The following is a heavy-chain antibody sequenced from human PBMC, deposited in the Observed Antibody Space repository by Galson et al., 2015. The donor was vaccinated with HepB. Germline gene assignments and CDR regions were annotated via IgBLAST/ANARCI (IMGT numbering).Heavy chain of an antibody. CDR2: ISYDGSNK. J-gene: IGHJ4*02. CDR1: GFTFSSYG. Sequence: LRLSCAASGFTFSSYGMHWVRQAPGKGLEWVAVISYDGSNKYYADSVKGRFTISRDNSKNTLYLQMNSLRAEDTAVYYCAKGASRVDYWGQGTLVTVSS. D-gene: IGHD2-2*01. V-gene: IGHV3-30*18. CDR3: AKGASRVDY.